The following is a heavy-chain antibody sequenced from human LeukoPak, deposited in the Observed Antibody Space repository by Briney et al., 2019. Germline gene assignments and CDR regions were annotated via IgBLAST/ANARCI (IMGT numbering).Heavy chain of an antibody. Sequence: SVKVSCKAAGGTFSSYAISWVRQAPGQGVEWMGGIIPIFGTANYAQKFQGRVTITTHEPTSTAYMELSSLRSEDMAVYYCARAYSSSPLYYYYYYLDVWGKATTVTV. D-gene: IGHD6-6*01. J-gene: IGHJ6*03. V-gene: IGHV1-69*05. CDR1: GGTFSSYA. CDR3: ARAYSSSPLYYYYYYLDV. CDR2: IIPIFGTA.